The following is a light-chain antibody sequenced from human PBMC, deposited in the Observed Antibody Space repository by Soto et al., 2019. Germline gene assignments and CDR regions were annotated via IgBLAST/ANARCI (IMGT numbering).Light chain of an antibody. J-gene: IGLJ3*02. CDR1: SSNIGAGYD. CDR3: QSYDSSLSGWV. CDR2: GNS. V-gene: IGLV1-40*01. Sequence: QAVVTQPPSVSGAPGQRVTISCTESSSNIGAGYDVHWYQQLPGTAPKLLIYGNSNRPSGVPDRFSGSKSGTSASLAITGLQAEDEADYYCQSYDSSLSGWVFGVGTMVTVL.